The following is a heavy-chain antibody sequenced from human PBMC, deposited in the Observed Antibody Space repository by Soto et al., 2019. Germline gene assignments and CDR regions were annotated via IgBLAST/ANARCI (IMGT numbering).Heavy chain of an antibody. CDR3: ARGGGSYYFDY. V-gene: IGHV4-39*07. D-gene: IGHD1-26*01. Sequence: SETLSLTCTVSGGSISSSSYYWGWIRQPPGKGLEWIGSIYYSGSTYYNPSLKSRVTISVDTSKNQFSLKLSSVTAADPAVYYCARGGGSYYFDYWGQGTLVTVSS. J-gene: IGHJ4*02. CDR1: GGSISSSSYY. CDR2: IYYSGST.